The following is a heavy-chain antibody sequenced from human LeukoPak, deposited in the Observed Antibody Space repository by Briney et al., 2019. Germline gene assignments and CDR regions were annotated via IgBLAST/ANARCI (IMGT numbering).Heavy chain of an antibody. CDR2: IWYDGSNT. CDR1: GYTFSIYG. Sequence: HSGGSLRLSCAASGYTFSIYGMNWVRQAPGKGLEWVAIIWYDGSNTYFAESVMGRFSISKDNFKNIVYLQMNSLKIDDTGVYYCARAGIVNALDYWGQGAQVTVSP. J-gene: IGHJ4*02. CDR3: ARAGIVNALDY. V-gene: IGHV3-33*01. D-gene: IGHD2/OR15-2a*01.